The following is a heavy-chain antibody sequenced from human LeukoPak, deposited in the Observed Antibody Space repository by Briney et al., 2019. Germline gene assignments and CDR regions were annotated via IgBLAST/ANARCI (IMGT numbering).Heavy chain of an antibody. CDR2: IYYSGST. V-gene: IGHV4-61*01. D-gene: IGHD1-26*01. Sequence: SETLSLTCAVSGGSVSSGSYYWSWIRQPPGKGLEWIGYIYYSGSTKYNPSLKSRVTISIDTSKNQFSLKLSSVTAADTAIYYCAGVVGGSYSMDVWGQGTTVTVSS. J-gene: IGHJ6*02. CDR1: GGSVSSGSYY. CDR3: AGVVGGSYSMDV.